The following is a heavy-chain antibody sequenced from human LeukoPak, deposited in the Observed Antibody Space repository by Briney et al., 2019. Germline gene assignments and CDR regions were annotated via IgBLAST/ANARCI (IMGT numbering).Heavy chain of an antibody. D-gene: IGHD2-8*01. Sequence: PSETLSLTCAVYGGSFSGYYRSWIRQPPGKGLEWIGEINHSGSTNYNPSLKSRVTISVDTFKNQFSLKLSSVTAADTAVYYCARGPYCTNGVCYKGFDYWGQGTLVTVSS. CDR2: INHSGST. J-gene: IGHJ4*02. V-gene: IGHV4-34*01. CDR1: GGSFSGYY. CDR3: ARGPYCTNGVCYKGFDY.